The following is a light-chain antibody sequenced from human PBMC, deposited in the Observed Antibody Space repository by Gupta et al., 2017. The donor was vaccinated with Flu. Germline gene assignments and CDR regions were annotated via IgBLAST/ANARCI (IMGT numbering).Light chain of an antibody. CDR2: EVS. J-gene: IGLJ2*01. CDR3: SSYTTSSTRI. Sequence: QSALTQPASVSGSPGQSITISCTGTNSDVGGYNYVSWYQQHPGKPPKLMIYEVSNRPSGVSNRFSGSKSGNTASLTISGPQAEDEADYYCSSYTTSSTRIFGGGTKLTVL. CDR1: NSDVGGYNY. V-gene: IGLV2-14*01.